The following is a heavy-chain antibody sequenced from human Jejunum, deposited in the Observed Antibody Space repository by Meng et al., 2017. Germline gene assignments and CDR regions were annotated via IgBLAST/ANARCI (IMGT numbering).Heavy chain of an antibody. V-gene: IGHV3-23*01. D-gene: IGHD1-14*01. Sequence: GGSLRLSCAASGFTFSNYAMSWVRQAPGKGLEWVSSISVSTSSTYYTDSVKGRFTISRDNSKNTLYLQMDSLRAEDTAVYYCAKLTTNWGQGTLVTVSS. CDR2: ISVSTSST. J-gene: IGHJ4*02. CDR3: AKLTTN. CDR1: GFTFSNYA.